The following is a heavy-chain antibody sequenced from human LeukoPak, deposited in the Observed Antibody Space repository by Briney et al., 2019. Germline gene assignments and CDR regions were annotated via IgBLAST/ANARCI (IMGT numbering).Heavy chain of an antibody. Sequence: GGSLRLSCAASGFTFSSYAMSWVRQAPGKGLEWVSAISGSGGSTHYADSVKGRFTISRDNSKNTLYLQMNSLRAEDTAVYYCAKDPTFGGVIVPNFWFDYWGQGTLVTVSS. J-gene: IGHJ4*02. CDR1: GFTFSSYA. D-gene: IGHD3-16*02. CDR3: AKDPTFGGVIVPNFWFDY. CDR2: ISGSGGST. V-gene: IGHV3-23*01.